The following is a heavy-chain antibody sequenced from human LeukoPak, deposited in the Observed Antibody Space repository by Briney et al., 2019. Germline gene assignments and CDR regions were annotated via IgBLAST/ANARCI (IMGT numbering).Heavy chain of an antibody. D-gene: IGHD3-22*01. J-gene: IGHJ4*02. V-gene: IGHV3-7*01. CDR2: IKQDGSEK. Sequence: PGGSLRLSCAASGFAFSSYWMSWVRQAPGKGLEWVANIKQDGSEKYYVDSVKGRFTISRDNAKNSLYLQMNSLRAEDTAVYYCARDGYYDSSGYFGWGQGTLVTVSS. CDR1: GFAFSSYW. CDR3: ARDGYYDSSGYFG.